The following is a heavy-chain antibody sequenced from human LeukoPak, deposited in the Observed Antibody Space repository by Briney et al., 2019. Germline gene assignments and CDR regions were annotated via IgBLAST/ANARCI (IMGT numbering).Heavy chain of an antibody. CDR2: INHSGST. CDR1: GGSFSGYY. Sequence: SETLSLTCAVYGGSFSGYYWSWTRQPPGKGLEWIGEINHSGSTNYNPSLKSRVTISVDTSKNQFSLKLSSVTAADTAVYYCAAHFLYSGSPRDFDYWGQGTLVTVSS. D-gene: IGHD1-26*01. V-gene: IGHV4-34*01. CDR3: AAHFLYSGSPRDFDY. J-gene: IGHJ4*02.